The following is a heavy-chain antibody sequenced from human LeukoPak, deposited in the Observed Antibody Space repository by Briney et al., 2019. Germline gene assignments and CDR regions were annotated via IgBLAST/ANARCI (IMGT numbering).Heavy chain of an antibody. V-gene: IGHV3-30-3*01. D-gene: IGHD5-18*01. CDR2: ISYDGSNK. Sequence: GGSLRLSCAASGFTFSSYAMRWVRQAPGKGLEWVAVISYDGSNKYYADSVKGRFTISRDNSKNTLYLQMNSLRAEDTAVYYCARDHGGYSYGYFGPFDYWGQGTLVTVSS. CDR3: ARDHGGYSYGYFGPFDY. CDR1: GFTFSSYA. J-gene: IGHJ4*02.